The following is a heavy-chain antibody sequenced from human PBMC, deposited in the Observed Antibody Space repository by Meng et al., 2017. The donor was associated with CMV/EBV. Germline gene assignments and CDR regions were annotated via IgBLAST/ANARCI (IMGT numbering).Heavy chain of an antibody. CDR3: AKDLRQSHYFDY. Sequence: GESLKISCAASGFTFSSYGMHWVRQAPGKGLEWVAFIRYDGSNKYYADSVKGRFTISRDNSKNTPYLQMNSLRAEDTAVYYCAKDLRQSHYFDYWGQGTLVTVSS. CDR2: IRYDGSNK. V-gene: IGHV3-30*02. J-gene: IGHJ4*02. CDR1: GFTFSSYG.